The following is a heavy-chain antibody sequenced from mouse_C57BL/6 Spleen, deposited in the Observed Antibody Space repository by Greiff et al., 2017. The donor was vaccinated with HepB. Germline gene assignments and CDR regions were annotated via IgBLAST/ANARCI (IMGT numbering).Heavy chain of an antibody. CDR1: RFTFTDYY. Sequence: EVQLQQSGPVLVKPGPSVKISCKASRFTFTDYYMHWVKQSHGKSLEWIGLVYPYNGGTSYNQKFKGKATLTVDTSSSTAYMELNSLTSEDSAVYYCGIYDGYYEDYAMDYWGQGTSVTVSS. J-gene: IGHJ4*01. V-gene: IGHV1-36*01. CDR2: VYPYNGGT. CDR3: GIYDGYYEDYAMDY. D-gene: IGHD2-3*01.